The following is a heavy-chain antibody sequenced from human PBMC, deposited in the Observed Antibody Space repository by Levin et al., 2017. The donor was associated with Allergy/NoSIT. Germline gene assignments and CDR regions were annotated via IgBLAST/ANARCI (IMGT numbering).Heavy chain of an antibody. J-gene: IGHJ5*02. CDR3: ARTREGSNWFDP. Sequence: TLSLTCTFSEFSLSTSGMCVSWIRQPPGTALEWLARIDGDGDRFYSTPLRTRVTISKDTSKNQVVLTMTNMDPADTATYYCARTREGSNWFDPWGPGILVTVSS. V-gene: IGHV2-70*16. CDR2: IDGDGDR. CDR1: EFSLSTSGMC. D-gene: IGHD5-24*01.